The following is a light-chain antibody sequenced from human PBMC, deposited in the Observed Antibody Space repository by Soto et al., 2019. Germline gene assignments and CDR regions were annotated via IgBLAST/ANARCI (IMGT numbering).Light chain of an antibody. CDR3: QQFSSYPLT. Sequence: IVLTQSPGPLSLSPGERAPLSCRASQTVRNHYLAWYQRKPGQAPRLLSYDASSRATGIPARVSGGGSGTDFTLTISRLEPEDFAVYDCQQFSSYPLTVGGGTKVDIK. CDR1: QTVRNHY. CDR2: DAS. V-gene: IGKV3-20*01. J-gene: IGKJ4*01.